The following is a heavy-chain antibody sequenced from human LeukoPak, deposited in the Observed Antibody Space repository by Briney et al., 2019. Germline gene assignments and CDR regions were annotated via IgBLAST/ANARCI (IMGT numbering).Heavy chain of an antibody. D-gene: IGHD3-16*01. CDR3: AKGYRNHLLILLDS. CDR1: GFTFSSSD. J-gene: IGHJ5*01. Sequence: GGSLRLSCAASGFTFSSSDMHWVRQTPGKGLEWVAFIRYDGNNKYYADSVKGRLTITRDNSKNTLYLQMNSLRAADTAVYYCAKGYRNHLLILLDSWGQGTLVTVSS. V-gene: IGHV3-30*02. CDR2: IRYDGNNK.